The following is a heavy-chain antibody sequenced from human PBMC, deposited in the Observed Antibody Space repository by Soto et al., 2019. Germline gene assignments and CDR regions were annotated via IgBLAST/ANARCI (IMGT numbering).Heavy chain of an antibody. V-gene: IGHV3-13*01. CDR2: IGTAGDT. CDR3: ATGFGELSWYYGMDV. J-gene: IGHJ6*02. D-gene: IGHD3-10*01. Sequence: GGSLRLSCAASGFTFSSYDMHWVRQATGKGLEWVSAIGTAGDTYYPGSVKGRFTISRENAKNSLYLQMNSLRAEDTAVYYCATGFGELSWYYGMDVWGQGTTVTVSS. CDR1: GFTFSSYD.